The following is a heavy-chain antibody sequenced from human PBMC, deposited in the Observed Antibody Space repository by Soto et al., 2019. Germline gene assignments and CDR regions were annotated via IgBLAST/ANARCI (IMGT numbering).Heavy chain of an antibody. V-gene: IGHV3-33*01. J-gene: IGHJ5*02. CDR3: ARDNRGSYSSGWYERAP. Sequence: GGSLRLSCAASGFTFSSYGMHWVRQAPGKGLEWVAVIWYDGSNKYYADSVKGRFTISRDNSKNTLYLQMNSLRAEDTAVYYCARDNRGSYSSGWYERAPWGQGTLVTVSS. D-gene: IGHD6-19*01. CDR1: GFTFSSYG. CDR2: IWYDGSNK.